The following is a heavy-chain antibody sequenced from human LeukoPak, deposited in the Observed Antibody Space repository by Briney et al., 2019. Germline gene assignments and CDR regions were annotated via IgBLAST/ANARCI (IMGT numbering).Heavy chain of an antibody. D-gene: IGHD3-16*01. J-gene: IGHJ6*02. CDR3: ARWGDGRVMDV. CDR1: GFTFSSYA. V-gene: IGHV3-30*04. Sequence: QPGRSLRLSCAASGFTFSSYAMHWVRQAPGKGLEWVAVISYDGSNKYYADSVKGRFTISRDNSKNTLYLQMNNLRAEDTAVYYCARWGDGRVMDVWGQGTTVTVSS. CDR2: ISYDGSNK.